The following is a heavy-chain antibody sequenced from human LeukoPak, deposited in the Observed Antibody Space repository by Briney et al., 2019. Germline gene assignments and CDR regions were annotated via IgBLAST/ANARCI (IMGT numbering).Heavy chain of an antibody. CDR1: GGSISSSSYY. J-gene: IGHJ6*03. CDR3: ASYKGGSGRYYKIEARYYHMDV. V-gene: IGHV4-39*01. Sequence: SETLSLTCTVSGGSISSSSYYWGWIRQPPGKGLEWIGTIYYSGSMFYNPSLKSRVTISVDTSKNQFSLKLSSVTAADTAVYYCASYKGGSGRYYKIEARYYHMDVWGKGTTVTIFS. CDR2: IYYSGSM. D-gene: IGHD3-10*01.